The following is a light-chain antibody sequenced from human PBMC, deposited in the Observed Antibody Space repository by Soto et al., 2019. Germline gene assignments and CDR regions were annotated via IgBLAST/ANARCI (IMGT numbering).Light chain of an antibody. J-gene: IGLJ3*02. CDR2: YEK. Sequence: SYELTQPPSVSVAPGKTARITCGGNNIGSKSVHWYQQKPGLAPVLVIYYEKDRPSGIPERFSGSNSGNTATLTISRVEAGDEADYYCQVWDSSDWVFGGGTKLTVL. CDR1: NIGSKS. V-gene: IGLV3-21*04. CDR3: QVWDSSDWV.